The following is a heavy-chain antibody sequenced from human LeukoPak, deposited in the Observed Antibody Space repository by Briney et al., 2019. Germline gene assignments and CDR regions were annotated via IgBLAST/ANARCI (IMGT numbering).Heavy chain of an antibody. V-gene: IGHV3-48*04. Sequence: GGSLRLSCAASGFTFSIYSINWVRQAPGKGLEWLSYINSSSRTISYADSLKGRFTVSRDNAKNSVDLQMDSLRAEDTAVYYCARVGTSGWTSDYWGQGTPVTVSS. CDR1: GFTFSIYS. J-gene: IGHJ4*02. CDR2: INSSSRTI. D-gene: IGHD6-19*01. CDR3: ARVGTSGWTSDY.